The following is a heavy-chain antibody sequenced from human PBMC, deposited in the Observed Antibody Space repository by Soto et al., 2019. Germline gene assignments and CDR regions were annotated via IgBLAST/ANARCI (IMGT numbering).Heavy chain of an antibody. Sequence: QVQLVESGGGVVQPGRSLRLSCATSGFTFSSYAMHWVRQAPGKGPEWVAIISYDGSNKYYADSVKGRFIISRDNSKNTLFLQMNSLRTEDTAVYHCARGDGISGPEGYWGQGTLVIVSS. D-gene: IGHD2-15*01. J-gene: IGHJ4*02. CDR1: GFTFSSYA. CDR3: ARGDGISGPEGY. V-gene: IGHV3-30-3*01. CDR2: ISYDGSNK.